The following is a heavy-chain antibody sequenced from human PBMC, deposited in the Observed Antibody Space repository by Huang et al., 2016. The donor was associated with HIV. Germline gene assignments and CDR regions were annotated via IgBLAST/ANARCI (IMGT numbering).Heavy chain of an antibody. CDR2: ISWDDDK. CDR1: GFSLTTSGVG. J-gene: IGHJ5*02. Sequence: QITLKESGPTLVKPTQTLTLTCTFSGFSLTTSGVGVGWILQPPGKAPEWLALISWDDDKRYSPSLSNMLTITKDTSRNQVVLTMTNMDPVDTATYYCAHTLYYDYWSNSYTKGLHNWFDPWGQGTLVTVSS. D-gene: IGHD3-3*01. V-gene: IGHV2-5*02. CDR3: AHTLYYDYWSNSYTKGLHNWFDP.